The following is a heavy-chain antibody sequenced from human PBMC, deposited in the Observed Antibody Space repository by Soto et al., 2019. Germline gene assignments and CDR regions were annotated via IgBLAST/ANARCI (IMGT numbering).Heavy chain of an antibody. D-gene: IGHD4-17*01. J-gene: IGHJ4*02. CDR3: ARDGKTTVDQEDYFDY. V-gene: IGHV1-46*03. Sequence: ASVKVSCKASGYTFTSYYMHWVRQAPGQGLEWMGIINPSGGSTSYAQKFQGRVTMTRDTSTSTVYMELSSLRSEDTAVYYCARDGKTTVDQEDYFDYWGQGTLVTVSS. CDR1: GYTFTSYY. CDR2: INPSGGST.